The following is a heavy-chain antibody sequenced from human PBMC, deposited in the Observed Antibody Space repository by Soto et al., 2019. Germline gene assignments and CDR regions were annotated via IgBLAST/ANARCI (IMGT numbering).Heavy chain of an antibody. CDR1: GGSISSYY. V-gene: IGHV4-59*01. CDR3: ARGGIVATIWWFDP. Sequence: PSETLSLTCTVSGGSISSYYWSWIRQPPGKGLEWIGYIYYSGSTNYNPSLKSRVTISVDTSKNQFSLKLSSVTAADTAVYYCARGGIVATIWWFDPWGQGTLVTVSS. J-gene: IGHJ5*02. D-gene: IGHD5-12*01. CDR2: IYYSGST.